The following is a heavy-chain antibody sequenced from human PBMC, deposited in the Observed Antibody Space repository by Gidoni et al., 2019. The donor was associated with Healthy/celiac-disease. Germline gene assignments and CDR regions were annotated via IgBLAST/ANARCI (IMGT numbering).Heavy chain of an antibody. Sequence: QMQLVQSGPEVKKPGTSVKVSCKASGFTFTSSAMPWVRQARGQRLEWIGWIVVGSGNTNYAQKFQERVTITRDMSTSTAYMELSSLRSEDTAVYYCAADGGNSSGWLYYYYGMDVWGQGTTVTVSS. V-gene: IGHV1-58*02. J-gene: IGHJ6*02. CDR3: AADGGNSSGWLYYYYGMDV. CDR1: GFTFTSSA. CDR2: IVVGSGNT. D-gene: IGHD6-19*01.